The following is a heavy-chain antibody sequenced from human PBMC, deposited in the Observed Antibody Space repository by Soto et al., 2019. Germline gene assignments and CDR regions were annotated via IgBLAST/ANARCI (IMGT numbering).Heavy chain of an antibody. J-gene: IGHJ3*02. CDR2: ISYDGSNK. D-gene: IGHD2-21*01. CDR3: AREGGEQAFDS. CDR1: GFTFSIYA. V-gene: IGHV3-30-3*01. Sequence: QVQLVESGGGVVQPGRSLRLSCAASGFTFSIYAMHWVRQAPGKGLEWVAVISYDGSNKYYADSVKGRFTISRDNSKNTLYLQMNSLRAEDTAVFYCAREGGEQAFDSWGQGTMVTVSS.